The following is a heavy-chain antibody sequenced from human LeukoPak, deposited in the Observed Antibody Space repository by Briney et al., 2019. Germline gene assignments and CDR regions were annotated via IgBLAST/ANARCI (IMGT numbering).Heavy chain of an antibody. D-gene: IGHD6-13*01. CDR2: ISGSGGST. CDR3: AKRPRIAAVGYYFDY. J-gene: IGHJ4*02. V-gene: IGHV3-23*01. CDR1: GFTFSSYA. Sequence: GGSLRLSCAASGFTFSSYAMSWVRQAPGKGLEWVSAISGSGGSTYYADSVKGRFTISRDNSKNTLYLQMNSLRAEDTAVYYCAKRPRIAAVGYYFDYWDQGTLVTVSS.